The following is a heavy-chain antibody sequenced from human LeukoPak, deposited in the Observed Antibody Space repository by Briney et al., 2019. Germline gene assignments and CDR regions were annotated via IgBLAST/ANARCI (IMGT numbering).Heavy chain of an antibody. D-gene: IGHD1-26*01. CDR2: IRQDGSEK. V-gene: IGHV3-7*01. J-gene: IGHJ4*02. Sequence: GGPLRLSCVASGFTLSDYWMSWVRQAPGKGLECVANIRQDGSEKHHLDSVKGRFTISRDNGKNSLFLQMNSLRAEDTAVYYCARVSWGGSFFNYWGWGILVTVSS. CDR3: ARVSWGGSFFNY. CDR1: GFTLSDYW.